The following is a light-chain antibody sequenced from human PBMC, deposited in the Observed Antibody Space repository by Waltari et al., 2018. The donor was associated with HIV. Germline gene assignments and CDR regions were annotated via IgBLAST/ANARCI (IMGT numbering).Light chain of an antibody. J-gene: IGLJ3*02. Sequence: QSVLTQPPSVSAAPGQKVTISCSGSSSYIGNNYVSWYQQLPGTAPKLLISDNNKRPSGIPDRFSGSKSGTSATLGITGLQTGDEADFYCGTWDGSLSAWVFGGGTKLTVL. CDR2: DNN. CDR1: SSYIGNNY. V-gene: IGLV1-51*01. CDR3: GTWDGSLSAWV.